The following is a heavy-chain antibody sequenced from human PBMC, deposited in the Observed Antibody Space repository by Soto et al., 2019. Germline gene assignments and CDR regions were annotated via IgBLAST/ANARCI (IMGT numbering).Heavy chain of an antibody. CDR2: ISGSGGTT. V-gene: IGHV3-23*01. Sequence: GGSLRLSCAASGFTFSSYDMSWVRQAPGKGLECVSTISGSGGTTYYADSVKGRFTISRDNSKNTLYLQMNSLRAEDTAVYYCAKVRSTTIFAVVRLFDYWGQGTLVTVSS. D-gene: IGHD3-3*01. CDR3: AKVRSTTIFAVVRLFDY. J-gene: IGHJ4*02. CDR1: GFTFSSYD.